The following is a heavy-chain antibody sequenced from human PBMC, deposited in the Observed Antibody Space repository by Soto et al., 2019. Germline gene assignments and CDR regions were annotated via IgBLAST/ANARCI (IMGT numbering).Heavy chain of an antibody. CDR1: GFTFSSYS. Sequence: PGGSLRLCCAASGFTFSSYSMNWVRQAPGKGLEWVSYISSSSSTIYYADSVKGRFTISRDNAKNSLYLQMNSLRDEDTAVYYCARDIYDSPFPMYYYYGMDVWGQGTTVTV. V-gene: IGHV3-48*02. J-gene: IGHJ6*02. CDR3: ARDIYDSPFPMYYYYGMDV. CDR2: ISSSSSTI. D-gene: IGHD3-9*01.